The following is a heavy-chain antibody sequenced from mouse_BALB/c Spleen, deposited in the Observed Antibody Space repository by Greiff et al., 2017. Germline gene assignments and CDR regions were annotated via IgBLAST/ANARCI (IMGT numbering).Heavy chain of an antibody. J-gene: IGHJ2*01. V-gene: IGHV3-2*02. CDR3: AREVGYFDY. Sequence: EVKLLESGPGLVKPSQSLSLTCTVTGYSITSDYAWNWIRQFPGNKLEWMGYISYSGSTSYNPSLKSRISITRDTSKNQFFLQLNSVTTEDTATYYCAREVGYFDYWGQGTTLTVSS. CDR1: GYSITSDYA. CDR2: ISYSGST.